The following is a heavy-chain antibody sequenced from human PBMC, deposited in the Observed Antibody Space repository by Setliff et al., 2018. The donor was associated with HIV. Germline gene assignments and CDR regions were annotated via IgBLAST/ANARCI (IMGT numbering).Heavy chain of an antibody. CDR1: GYPFSGYG. D-gene: IGHD3-22*01. CDR3: ARGLSFYDPGGFDY. J-gene: IGHJ4*02. V-gene: IGHV1-18*01. CDR2: ISAYSGDT. Sequence: ASVKVSCKASGYPFSGYGISWVRQAPGQGLEWMGWISAYSGDTNYAQKFQGRLTMTTDTSTSTAYMELRSLRSDDTAMYYCARGLSFYDPGGFDYWGQGTLVTVSS.